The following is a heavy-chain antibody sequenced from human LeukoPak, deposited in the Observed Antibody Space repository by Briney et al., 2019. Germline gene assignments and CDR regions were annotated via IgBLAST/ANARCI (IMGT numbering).Heavy chain of an antibody. V-gene: IGHV1-69*13. Sequence: SVKVSCKASGGTFSSYTISWVRQAPGQGLEWMGGIIPIFGTANYAQKFQGRVTITADESTSTAYMELSSLRSEDTAVYYCARNENSGWGYFDYWGQGTLVTVSS. J-gene: IGHJ4*02. D-gene: IGHD5-12*01. CDR2: IIPIFGTA. CDR3: ARNENSGWGYFDY. CDR1: GGTFSSYT.